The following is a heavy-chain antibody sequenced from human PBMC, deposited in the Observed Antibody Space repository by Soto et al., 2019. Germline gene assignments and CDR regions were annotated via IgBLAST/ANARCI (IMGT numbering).Heavy chain of an antibody. CDR1: GFTFSNYY. CDR2: IDHEGSEK. CDR3: ARLEYGGSFDD. V-gene: IGHV3-7*03. Sequence: GGSLRLSCNVSGFTFSNYYMSWVRQFPGRGLEWVAYIDHEGSEKFYVDSVKGRFTLSTDNAKNSLFLQMNSPRVDDTAVYFCARLEYGGSFDDWGQGNLVTVSS. J-gene: IGHJ4*02. D-gene: IGHD2-15*01.